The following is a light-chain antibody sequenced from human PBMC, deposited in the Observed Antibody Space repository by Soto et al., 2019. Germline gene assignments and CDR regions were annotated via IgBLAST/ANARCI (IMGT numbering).Light chain of an antibody. Sequence: QSALTQPRSVSGSPGQSVTISCTGTSSDIGGYNYVSWYQQHPGKAPKLMIYDVTKRPSGVPDHFSGSKSGNTASLTISGLQAEDEADDYCCSYAGTYTWGFGGGTKLTVL. CDR1: SSDIGGYNY. CDR3: CSYAGTYTWG. CDR2: DVT. V-gene: IGLV2-11*01. J-gene: IGLJ2*01.